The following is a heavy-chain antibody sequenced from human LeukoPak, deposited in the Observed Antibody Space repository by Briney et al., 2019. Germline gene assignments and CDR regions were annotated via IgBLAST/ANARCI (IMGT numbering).Heavy chain of an antibody. CDR3: AKDRSSATGTAALFDY. Sequence: PGGSLRLSCAASGFTVSSNYMSWVRQAPGKGLEWVSAISGSGGSTYYADSVRGRFTISRDNSKNTLYLQMNSLRAEDTAVYYCAKDRSSATGTAALFDYWGQGTLVTVSS. D-gene: IGHD1-1*01. CDR2: ISGSGGST. CDR1: GFTVSSNY. J-gene: IGHJ4*02. V-gene: IGHV3-23*01.